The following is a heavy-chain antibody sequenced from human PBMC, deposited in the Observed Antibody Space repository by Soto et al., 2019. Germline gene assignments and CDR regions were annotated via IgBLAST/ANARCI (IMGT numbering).Heavy chain of an antibody. D-gene: IGHD4-17*01. V-gene: IGHV2-5*02. CDR3: AHLTTGGFYFDY. Sequence: QITLKESGPTLVKPTQTLTLTCTFSGFSLRTSGVGVGWIRQPPGKALEWLALIYWDDGKRYSPSLKSRLTITNDTSQNQVVLRMTNMDPVDTATYYGAHLTTGGFYFDYWGQGTLVTVSS. CDR2: IYWDDGK. CDR1: GFSLRTSGVG. J-gene: IGHJ4*02.